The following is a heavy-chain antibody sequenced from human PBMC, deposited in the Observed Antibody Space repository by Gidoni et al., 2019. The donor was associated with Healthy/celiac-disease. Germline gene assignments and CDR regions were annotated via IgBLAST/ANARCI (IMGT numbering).Heavy chain of an antibody. CDR1: GYTFTGYY. Sequence: QVQLVQSGAEVKKPGASVKVSCKASGYTFTGYYMHWVRQAPGQGLEWMGWINPNSVGTNYAQKFQGWVTMTRDTSISTAYMELSRLRSDDTAVYYCARDRAVAGLYYYYGMDVWGQGTTVTVPS. CDR2: INPNSVGT. CDR3: ARDRAVAGLYYYYGMDV. V-gene: IGHV1-2*04. D-gene: IGHD6-19*01. J-gene: IGHJ6*02.